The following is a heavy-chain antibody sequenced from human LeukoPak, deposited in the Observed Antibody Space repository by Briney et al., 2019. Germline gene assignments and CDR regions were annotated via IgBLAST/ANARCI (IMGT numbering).Heavy chain of an antibody. CDR3: ARWIQLWSGRYWYFDL. Sequence: MSSETLSLTCAVSGGSISSSNWWSWVRQPPGKGLEWIGEIYHSGSTNYNPSLKSRVTISVDTSKNQFSLKLSSVTAADTAVYYCARWIQLWSGRYWYFDLWGRGTLVTVSS. D-gene: IGHD5-18*01. J-gene: IGHJ2*01. V-gene: IGHV4-4*02. CDR1: GGSISSSNW. CDR2: IYHSGST.